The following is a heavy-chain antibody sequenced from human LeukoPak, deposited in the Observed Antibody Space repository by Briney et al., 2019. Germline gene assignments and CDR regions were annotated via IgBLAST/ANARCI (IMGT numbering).Heavy chain of an antibody. J-gene: IGHJ4*02. CDR2: IYHSGST. V-gene: IGHV4-30-2*01. Sequence: SQTLSLTCTVSGGSISSGGYYWSWIRQPPGKGLEWIGYIYHSGSTYYNPSLKSRVTISVDRSKNQFSLKLSSVTAADTAVYYCARVSGSSWAPDYWGQGTLVTVSS. D-gene: IGHD6-13*01. CDR3: ARVSGSSWAPDY. CDR1: GGSISSGGYY.